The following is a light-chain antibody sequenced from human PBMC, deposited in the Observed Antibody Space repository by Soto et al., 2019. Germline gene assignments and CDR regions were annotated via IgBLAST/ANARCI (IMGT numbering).Light chain of an antibody. CDR3: AAWDDSLNGFVV. CDR2: STD. CDR1: SSNIGSNT. J-gene: IGLJ7*01. V-gene: IGLV1-44*01. Sequence: QSVLTQPPSASGTPGQRVIISCSGSSSNIGSNTVNWYQQLPGTAPKLLIYSTDQRPSGVPDRFSGSKSGTSASLAISGLQSEDEGDYYCAAWDDSLNGFVVFGGGTQLTVL.